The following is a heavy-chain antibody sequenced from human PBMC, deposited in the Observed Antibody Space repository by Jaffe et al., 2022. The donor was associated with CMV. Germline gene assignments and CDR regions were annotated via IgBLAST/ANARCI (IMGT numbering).Heavy chain of an antibody. D-gene: IGHD3-10*01. Sequence: QVQLVQSGSEMKKPESSVKVSCKASGGTFSTYAITWVRQAPGHGLEWMGAIIPIFRTSTYAQKFQGRLTITADESTTTAYMELGSLTSDDTAVYYCASEPRGSGSPPYDYWGQGTLVTVSS. CDR1: GGTFSTYA. CDR2: IIPIFRTS. CDR3: ASEPRGSGSPPYDY. J-gene: IGHJ4*02. V-gene: IGHV1-69*01.